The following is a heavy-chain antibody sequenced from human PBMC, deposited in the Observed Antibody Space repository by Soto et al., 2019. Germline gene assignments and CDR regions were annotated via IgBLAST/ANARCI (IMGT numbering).Heavy chain of an antibody. CDR3: AKDRGLQLVPERIFDY. CDR1: GFTFSSYA. D-gene: IGHD6-6*01. J-gene: IGHJ4*02. CDR2: ISGSGGST. V-gene: IGHV3-23*01. Sequence: GGSLRLSCAASGFTFSSYAMSWVRQAPGKGLEWVSAISGSGGSTYYADSGKGRFTISRDNSKNTLYLQMNSLRAEDTAVYYCAKDRGLQLVPERIFDYWGQGTLVTVSS.